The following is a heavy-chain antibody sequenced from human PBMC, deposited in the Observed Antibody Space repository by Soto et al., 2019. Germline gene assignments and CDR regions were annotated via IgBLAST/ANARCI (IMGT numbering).Heavy chain of an antibody. Sequence: SETLSLTCTVSGGSISSSSYYWGWIRQPPGKGLEWIGRIYYTGTTYYNPSLKSRVTISVDTSKNQFSLKLSSVTAADTAVYYCARHSFYSSAWSGFDYWGQGTRVTVSS. D-gene: IGHD6-19*01. CDR2: IYYTGTT. CDR3: ARHSFYSSAWSGFDY. J-gene: IGHJ4*02. V-gene: IGHV4-39*01. CDR1: GGSISSSSYY.